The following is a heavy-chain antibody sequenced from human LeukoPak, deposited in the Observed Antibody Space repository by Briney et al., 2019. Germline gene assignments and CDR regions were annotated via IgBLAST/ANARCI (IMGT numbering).Heavy chain of an antibody. CDR2: IYYSGST. D-gene: IGHD5-12*01. CDR3: ARGSGGYSGYESYYHFDY. CDR1: GGSISSYY. J-gene: IGHJ4*02. Sequence: SETLSLTCTVSGGSISSYYWSWIRQPPGKGLEWIGYIYYSGSTNYNPSLKSRVTISVDTSKNQFSLKLSSVTAADTAVYYCARGSGGYSGYESYYHFDYWGQGTLVTVSS. V-gene: IGHV4-59*01.